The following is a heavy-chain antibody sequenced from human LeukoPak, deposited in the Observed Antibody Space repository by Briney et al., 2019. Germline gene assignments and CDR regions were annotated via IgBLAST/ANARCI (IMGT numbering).Heavy chain of an antibody. CDR2: IYTSAST. J-gene: IGHJ4*02. Sequence: SETLSLTCTVSGGSISSYYWSWIRQPAGKGLEWIGRIYTSASTNYNPSLKSRVTMSVDTSKNQFSLKLSSVTAADTAVYYCAREGHSSSSRPSDYWGQGTLVTVSS. V-gene: IGHV4-4*07. CDR3: AREGHSSSSRPSDY. D-gene: IGHD6-6*01. CDR1: GGSISSYY.